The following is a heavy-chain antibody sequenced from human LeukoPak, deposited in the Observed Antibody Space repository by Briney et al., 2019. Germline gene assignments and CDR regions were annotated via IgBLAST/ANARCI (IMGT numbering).Heavy chain of an antibody. V-gene: IGHV3-30*18. Sequence: PGGSLRLSCATSGFTFSNYSMYWVRQAPGKGLEWVAVISSDETNIRYGDSVRGRFTVSRDNAKNTVYLQMNSLGADDTAVYYCAKDPYRVVFATGNYLDPWGQGTLVTVSS. CDR1: GFTFSNYS. D-gene: IGHD2-15*01. CDR2: ISSDETNI. J-gene: IGHJ5*02. CDR3: AKDPYRVVFATGNYLDP.